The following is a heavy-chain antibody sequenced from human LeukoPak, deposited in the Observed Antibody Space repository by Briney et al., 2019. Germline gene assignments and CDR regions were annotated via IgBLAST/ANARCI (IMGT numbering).Heavy chain of an antibody. D-gene: IGHD2-2*01. CDR1: GGSISSGDYY. CDR3: ARGSDCSSTSCLTDAFDI. J-gene: IGHJ3*02. CDR2: IYYSGST. Sequence: SETLSLTCTVSGGSISSGDYYWSWIRQPPGKGLEWIGYIYYSGSTYYNPSLKSRVTISVDTSKNQLSLKLSSVTAADTAVYYCARGSDCSSTSCLTDAFDIWGQGTMVTVSS. V-gene: IGHV4-30-4*01.